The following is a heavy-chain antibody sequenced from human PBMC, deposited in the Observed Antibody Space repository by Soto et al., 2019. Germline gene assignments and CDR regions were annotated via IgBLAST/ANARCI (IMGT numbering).Heavy chain of an antibody. CDR3: ARSPAGYYDSDGYYFYYFDY. J-gene: IGHJ4*02. CDR2: IYYSGTT. V-gene: IGHV4-30-4*01. CDR1: GGSISSGDYY. D-gene: IGHD3-22*01. Sequence: TSETLSLTCTVSGGSISSGDYYWSWIRQPPGKGLEWIGYIYYSGTTYYNPSLKSRVSISIDTSKNRFSLKLSSATAADTAVYYCARSPAGYYDSDGYYFYYFDYWGQGTLVTVSS.